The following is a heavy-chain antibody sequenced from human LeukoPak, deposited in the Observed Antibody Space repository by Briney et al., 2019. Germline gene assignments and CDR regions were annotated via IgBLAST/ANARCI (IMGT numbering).Heavy chain of an antibody. D-gene: IGHD3-3*01. J-gene: IGHJ4*02. CDR2: IYHSGST. CDR1: GGSISSSSYY. Sequence: TSETLSLTCTVSGGSISSSSYYWGWIRQPPGKGLEWIGSIYHSGSTYYNPSLKSRVTISVDTSKNQFSLKLSSVTAADTAVYYCARSLSEWLLDYWGQGTLVTVSS. V-gene: IGHV4-39*07. CDR3: ARSLSEWLLDY.